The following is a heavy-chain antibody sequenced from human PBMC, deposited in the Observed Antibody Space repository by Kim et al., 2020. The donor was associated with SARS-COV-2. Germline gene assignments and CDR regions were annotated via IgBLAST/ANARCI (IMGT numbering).Heavy chain of an antibody. J-gene: IGHJ4*02. CDR1: GFSFSSYT. V-gene: IGHV3-48*04. CDR3: ARESNWNDAFDD. Sequence: GGSLRLSCAASGFSFSSYTMNWVRQAPGKGLEWISRIGSRSSPITYADSVKGRFTISRDNAKNSLYLQMSSLRAEDTAVYYCARESNWNDAFDDWGQGTL. CDR2: IGSRSSPI. D-gene: IGHD1-1*01.